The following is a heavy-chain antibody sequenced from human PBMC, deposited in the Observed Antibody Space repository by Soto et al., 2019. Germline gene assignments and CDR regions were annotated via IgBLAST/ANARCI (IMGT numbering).Heavy chain of an antibody. V-gene: IGHV4-59*01. CDR2: IYYSGST. Sequence: SETLSLTCTVSGDSISSYYWSWIRQPPGKALEWIGYIYYSGSTNYNPPLKSRVTISVDTSKNQFSLKLSSVTAADTAVYYCARAPLYYYMDVWGKGTTVTVSS. CDR1: GDSISSYY. D-gene: IGHD2-2*02. J-gene: IGHJ6*03. CDR3: ARAPLYYYMDV.